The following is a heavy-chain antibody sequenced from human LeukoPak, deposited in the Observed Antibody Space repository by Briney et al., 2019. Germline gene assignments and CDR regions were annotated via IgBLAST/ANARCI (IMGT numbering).Heavy chain of an antibody. J-gene: IGHJ6*02. Sequence: GGSLRLSCAASGFTFSSYAMSWVRQAPGKGLEWVSSISNSGGRTFYTDSVKGRFTISRDNAKNSLYLQMNSLRAEDTALYYCAKDMWGSSGYYYYGMDVWGQGTTVTVSS. CDR1: GFTFSSYA. CDR3: AKDMWGSSGYYYYGMDV. V-gene: IGHV3-23*01. CDR2: ISNSGGRT. D-gene: IGHD6-6*01.